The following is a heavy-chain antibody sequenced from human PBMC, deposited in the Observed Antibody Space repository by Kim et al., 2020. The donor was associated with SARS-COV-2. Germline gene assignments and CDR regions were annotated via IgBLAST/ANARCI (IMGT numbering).Heavy chain of an antibody. Sequence: ASVKVSCRATGYSFSNNAVHWVRQAPGQRPEWMGWLNGGNDDRRYSQKFQGRFTMTKDRSTSTMYMELSSLTSEDTAVYYCARGGWLPRASANYYHGMDV. J-gene: IGHJ6*01. D-gene: IGHD3-10*01. CDR2: LNGGNDDR. V-gene: IGHV1-3*01. CDR1: GYSFSNNA. CDR3: ARGGWLPRASANYYHGMDV.